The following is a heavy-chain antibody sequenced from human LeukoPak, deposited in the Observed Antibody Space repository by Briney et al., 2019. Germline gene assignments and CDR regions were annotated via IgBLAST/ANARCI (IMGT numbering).Heavy chain of an antibody. V-gene: IGHV4-59*01. J-gene: IGHJ4*02. Sequence: SETLSLACTVSGGSISGYYWSWIRQPPGKGLEWIGSIYYNGNTNYNPSLKSRVTMSVDTSKNQFSLNLSSVTAADTAVYYCARVFYSSSWYLDYWGQGTLVTVSS. D-gene: IGHD6-13*01. CDR3: ARVFYSSSWYLDY. CDR2: IYYNGNT. CDR1: GGSISGYY.